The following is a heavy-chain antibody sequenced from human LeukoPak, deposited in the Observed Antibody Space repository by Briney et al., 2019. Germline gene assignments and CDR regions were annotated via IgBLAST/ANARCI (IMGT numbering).Heavy chain of an antibody. CDR3: AKDGTGSSWVYYYYGMDV. J-gene: IGHJ6*02. V-gene: IGHV3-23*01. D-gene: IGHD6-13*01. CDR1: GFTFSSYA. Sequence: GGSLRLSCAASGFTFSSYAMSWVRQAPGKGLEWVSAISGSGGSTYYADSVKGRFTISRDNSKNTLYLQMNSLRAEDTAVYYCAKDGTGSSWVYYYYGMDVWGQGTTVTVSS. CDR2: ISGSGGST.